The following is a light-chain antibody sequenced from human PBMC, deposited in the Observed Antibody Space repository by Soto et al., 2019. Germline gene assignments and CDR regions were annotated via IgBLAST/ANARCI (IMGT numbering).Light chain of an antibody. J-gene: IGKJ1*01. Sequence: DIVMTQSPDSLAVSLGERATINCKSSQSVLYSSNNKNYLAWYQQKPGQPPKLLIYWASTRESGVPDRFSGSGSGTDFTLTISSLQAEDVAVYYCPQYFSVPWTFGQGTKVEIK. V-gene: IGKV4-1*01. CDR2: WAS. CDR1: QSVLYSSNNKNY. CDR3: PQYFSVPWT.